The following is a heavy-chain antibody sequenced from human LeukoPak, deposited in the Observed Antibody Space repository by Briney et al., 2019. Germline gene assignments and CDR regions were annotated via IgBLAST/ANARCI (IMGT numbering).Heavy chain of an antibody. CDR2: IRYDGSNK. Sequence: PGGSLRLSCAASGFTFSSYGMHWVRQAPGKGLEWVAFIRYDGSNKYYVDSVKGRFTISRDNSKNTLYLQMNSLRAEDTAVYYCARASEGYYDSSGYYNAFDIWGQGTMVTVSS. V-gene: IGHV3-30*02. CDR3: ARASEGYYDSSGYYNAFDI. CDR1: GFTFSSYG. J-gene: IGHJ3*02. D-gene: IGHD3-22*01.